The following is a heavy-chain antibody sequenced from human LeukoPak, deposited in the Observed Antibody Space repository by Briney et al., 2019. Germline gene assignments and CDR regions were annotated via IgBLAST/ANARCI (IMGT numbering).Heavy chain of an antibody. D-gene: IGHD6-13*01. CDR1: GVSSSSSSYY. V-gene: IGHV4-39*01. CDR2: IYYSGST. CDR3: ASHYRLSYNSSWP. Sequence: SETLSLTCTVSGVSSSSSSYYWGWIRQPPGKGLEWIGSIYYSGSTYYNPSLKSRVTISVDTSKNQFSLKLSSVTAADTAVYYCASHYRLSYNSSWPWGQGTLVTVSS. J-gene: IGHJ5*02.